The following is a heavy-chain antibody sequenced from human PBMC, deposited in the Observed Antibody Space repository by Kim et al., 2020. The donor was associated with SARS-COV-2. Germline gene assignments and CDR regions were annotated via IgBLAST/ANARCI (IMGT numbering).Heavy chain of an antibody. CDR3: AGVLKQIIEGGWFDP. CDR1: GYSLSELA. Sequence: ASVKVSCKVSGYSLSELAMHWVRQAPGKGLEWMGGFDREEGKTKYARNFQGRVTMTEDTSTDTAYMALDSLRYEDTAVYYCAGVLKQIIEGGWFDPWGQETLVTVSS. D-gene: IGHD2-8*01. V-gene: IGHV1-24*01. CDR2: FDREEGKT. J-gene: IGHJ5*02.